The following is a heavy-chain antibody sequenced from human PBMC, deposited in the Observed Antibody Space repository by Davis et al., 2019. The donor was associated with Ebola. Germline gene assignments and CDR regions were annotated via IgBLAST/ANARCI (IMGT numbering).Heavy chain of an antibody. CDR2: INPNSGGT. CDR3: ARDMGMVHEANWFDP. D-gene: IGHD3-10*01. CDR1: GYTFTGYY. J-gene: IGHJ5*02. Sequence: AASVKVSCKASGYTFTGYYMHWVRQAPGQGLEWMGWINPNSGGTNYAQKFQGWVTMTRDTSISTAYMELRSLRSDDTAVYYCARDMGMVHEANWFDPWGQGTLVTVSS. V-gene: IGHV1-2*04.